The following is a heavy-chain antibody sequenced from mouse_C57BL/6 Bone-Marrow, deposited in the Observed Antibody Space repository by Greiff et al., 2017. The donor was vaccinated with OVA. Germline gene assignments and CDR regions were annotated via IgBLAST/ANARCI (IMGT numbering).Heavy chain of an antibody. CDR2: IDPENGGT. V-gene: IGHV1-15*01. J-gene: IGHJ1*03. CDR1: GYTFTDYE. D-gene: IGHD1-1*01. Sequence: VQLQQPGAELVRPGASVTLSCKASGYTFTDYEMHWVKQTPVHGLEWIGAIDPENGGTTYNQKFKGKATLTADKSSSTAYMELRSLTSEDSAVYYCTRSASSSYGWYFDVWGTGTTVTVSS. CDR3: TRSASSSYGWYFDV.